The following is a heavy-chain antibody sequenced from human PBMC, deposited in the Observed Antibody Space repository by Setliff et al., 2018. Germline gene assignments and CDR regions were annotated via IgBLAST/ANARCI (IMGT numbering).Heavy chain of an antibody. J-gene: IGHJ2*01. CDR1: GGTFSSNY. Sequence: SVKVSCKASGGTFSSNYISWVRQAPGQGPQWLGRIIPASGVANYAQRFRGRVSFSADISTGTVFMDLNSLDSEDTAVYYCVRVRRGGYHSIYWSFDLWGRGTLVTV. CDR3: VRVRRGGYHSIYWSFDL. CDR2: IIPASGVA. V-gene: IGHV1-69*04. D-gene: IGHD1-26*01.